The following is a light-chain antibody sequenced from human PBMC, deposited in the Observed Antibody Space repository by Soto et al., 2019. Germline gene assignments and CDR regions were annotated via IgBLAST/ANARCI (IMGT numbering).Light chain of an antibody. CDR2: ATS. CDR3: LKYNKDAPGA. CDR1: EDIGHF. V-gene: IGKV1-27*01. Sequence: DIQMAQSPSSLSASVGDTVTLTCRASEDIGHFLAGYQQRPGTVPKLLIYATSRLQPGVPSRFSGSGSGTDFTLTTNTLPPEDVATYCCLKYNKDAPGAFGQGTKVEI. J-gene: IGKJ1*01.